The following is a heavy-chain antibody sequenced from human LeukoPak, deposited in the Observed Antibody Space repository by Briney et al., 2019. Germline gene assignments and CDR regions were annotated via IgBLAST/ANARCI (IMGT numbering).Heavy chain of an antibody. CDR3: ARNRLAADGYNWFDP. Sequence: SETLSLTCSVSGGSTGSDYWSWIRQPPGKGLEWIAYVYYSGVTSYNPSLKSRVAISIDTSKNQFSLNLTSVTAADTAVYYCARNRLAADGYNWFDPWGQGTLVIASS. J-gene: IGHJ5*02. V-gene: IGHV4-59*12. CDR1: GGSTGSDY. D-gene: IGHD6-13*01. CDR2: VYYSGVT.